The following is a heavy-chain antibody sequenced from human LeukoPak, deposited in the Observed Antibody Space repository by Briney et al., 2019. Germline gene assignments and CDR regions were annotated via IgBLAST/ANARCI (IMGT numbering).Heavy chain of an antibody. CDR1: GFTFSDYY. CDR3: ARCFVGSGCFDY. D-gene: IGHD6-19*01. CDR2: ISSSSSYT. V-gene: IGHV3-11*03. J-gene: IGHJ4*02. Sequence: PGGSLRLSCAASGFTFSDYYMSWIRQAPGKGLEWVSYISSSSSYTNYADSVKGRFTISRDNAKNSLYLQMNSLRAEDTAVYYCARCFVGSGCFDYWGQGTLVTVSS.